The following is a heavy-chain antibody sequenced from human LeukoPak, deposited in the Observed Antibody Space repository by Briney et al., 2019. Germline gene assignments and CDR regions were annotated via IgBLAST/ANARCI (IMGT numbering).Heavy chain of an antibody. V-gene: IGHV3-23*01. CDR2: ISGSGGST. J-gene: IGHJ4*02. CDR1: GVTFGTYA. Sequence: GGSLRLSCAASGVTFGTYAMSWVRQAPGKGLEWVSTISGSGGSTYYAESVKGRFTISRDNSKNALYLQMNSLRAEDTAVYYCAKEGAMVRGVIITPVDYWGQGTLVTVSS. CDR3: AKEGAMVRGVIITPVDY. D-gene: IGHD3-10*01.